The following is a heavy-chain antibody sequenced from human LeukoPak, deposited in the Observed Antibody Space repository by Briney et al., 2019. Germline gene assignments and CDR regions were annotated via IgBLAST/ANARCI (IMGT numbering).Heavy chain of an antibody. CDR3: ARGGVAGKYYYYYYYMDV. CDR1: GDSVSSNSAA. D-gene: IGHD6-19*01. V-gene: IGHV6-1*01. J-gene: IGHJ6*03. Sequence: SQTLSLTCAISGDSVSSNSAAWNWIRQSPSRGLEWLGRTYYRSKWYNDYAVSVKSRITINPDTSKNQFSLQLNSVTPEGTAVYYCARGGVAGKYYYYYYYMDVWGEGTTVTVSS. CDR2: TYYRSKWYN.